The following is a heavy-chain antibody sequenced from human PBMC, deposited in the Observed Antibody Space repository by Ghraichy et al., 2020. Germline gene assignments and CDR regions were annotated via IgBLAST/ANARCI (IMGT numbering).Heavy chain of an antibody. V-gene: IGHV4-4*07. CDR2: IYTSGST. Sequence: SETLSLTCTVSGGSISSYYWSWIRQPAGKGLEWIGRIYTSGSTNYNPSLKSRVTMSVDTSKNQFSLKLSSVTAADTAVYYCARQIVATIGFYYYYGMDVWGQGTTVTVSS. CDR1: GGSISSYY. CDR3: ARQIVATIGFYYYYGMDV. J-gene: IGHJ6*02. D-gene: IGHD5-12*01.